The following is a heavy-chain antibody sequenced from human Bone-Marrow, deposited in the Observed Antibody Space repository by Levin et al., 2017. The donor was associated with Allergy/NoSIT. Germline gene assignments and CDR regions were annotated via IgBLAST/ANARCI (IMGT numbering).Heavy chain of an antibody. V-gene: IGHV4-4*02. CDR3: ARDQKGYYGSGSYYNRRPDPNDAFDI. CDR2: IYHSGST. CDR1: GGSISSSNW. Sequence: GSLRLSCAVSGGSISSSNWWSWVRQPPGKGLEWIGEIYHSGSTNYNPSLKSRVTISVDKSKNQFSLKLSSVTAADTAVYYCARDQKGYYGSGSYYNRRPDPNDAFDIWGQGTMVTVSS. J-gene: IGHJ3*02. D-gene: IGHD3-10*01.